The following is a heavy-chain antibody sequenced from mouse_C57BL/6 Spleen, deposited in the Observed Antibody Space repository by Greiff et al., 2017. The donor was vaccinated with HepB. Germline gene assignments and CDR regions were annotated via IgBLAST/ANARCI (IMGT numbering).Heavy chain of an antibody. CDR1: GFTFSDYY. CDR3: ARDYGSSDWYFDV. CDR2: INYDGSST. J-gene: IGHJ1*03. V-gene: IGHV5-16*01. Sequence: EVHLVESEGGLVQPGSSMKLSCTASGFTFSDYYMAWVRQVPEKGLEWVANINYDGSSTYYLDSLKSRFIISRDNAKNILYLQMSSLKSEDTATYYCARDYGSSDWYFDVWGTGTTVTVSS. D-gene: IGHD1-1*01.